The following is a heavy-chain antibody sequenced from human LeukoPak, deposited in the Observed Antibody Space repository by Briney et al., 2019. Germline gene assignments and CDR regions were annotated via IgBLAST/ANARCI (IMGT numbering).Heavy chain of an antibody. D-gene: IGHD6-19*01. V-gene: IGHV1-2*02. Sequence: VASVKVSCKASGYTFTGYYMHWVRQAPGQGLEWMGWINPNSGGTNYAQKFQGRVTMTRDTSISTAYMDLRSLRSDDTAVYYCAREIPVAGTGHFDYWGQGTLVTVSS. CDR3: AREIPVAGTGHFDY. CDR1: GYTFTGYY. J-gene: IGHJ4*02. CDR2: INPNSGGT.